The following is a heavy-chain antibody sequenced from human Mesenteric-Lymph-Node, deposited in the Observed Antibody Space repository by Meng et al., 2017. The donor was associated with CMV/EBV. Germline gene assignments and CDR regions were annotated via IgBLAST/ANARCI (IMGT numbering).Heavy chain of an antibody. CDR1: GFTFSSYW. CDR3: AKATLSSSWYLGGVDY. D-gene: IGHD6-13*01. V-gene: IGHV3-7*01. CDR2: IKQDGSEK. J-gene: IGHJ4*02. Sequence: GGSLRLSCAASGFTFSSYWMSWVRQAPGKGLEWVANIKQDGSEKYYVDSVKGRFTISRDNAKNSLYLQMNSLRAEDTAVYYCAKATLSSSWYLGGVDYWGQGTLVTVSS.